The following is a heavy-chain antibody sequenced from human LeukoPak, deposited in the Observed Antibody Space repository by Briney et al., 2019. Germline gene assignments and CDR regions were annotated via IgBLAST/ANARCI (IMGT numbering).Heavy chain of an antibody. D-gene: IGHD3-16*01. CDR1: GFTFSSYA. Sequence: GGSLRLSCAASGFTFSSYAMSWVRQAPGRGLEWVSSISGSGGYTYYADSVKGRFTISRDSAKNSLYLQMNSLRAEDTAVYYCARHTYTSGKFDCGGQGTLVTVS. J-gene: IGHJ4*02. V-gene: IGHV3-21*01. CDR3: ARHTYTSGKFDC. CDR2: ISGSGGYT.